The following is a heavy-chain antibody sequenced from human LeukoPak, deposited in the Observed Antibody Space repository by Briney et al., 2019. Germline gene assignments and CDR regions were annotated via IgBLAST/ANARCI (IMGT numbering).Heavy chain of an antibody. CDR1: GGTFSSYA. CDR3: AREGRDKGLRYFDWLLDPPYYFDY. V-gene: IGHV1-69*13. CDR2: IIPIFGTA. J-gene: IGHJ4*02. D-gene: IGHD3-9*01. Sequence: ASVKVSCKASGGTFSSYAISWVRQAPGQGLEWMGGIIPIFGTANYAQKFQGRVTITADESTSTAYMELSSLRSEDTAVYYCAREGRDKGLRYFDWLLDPPYYFDYWGQGTLVTVSS.